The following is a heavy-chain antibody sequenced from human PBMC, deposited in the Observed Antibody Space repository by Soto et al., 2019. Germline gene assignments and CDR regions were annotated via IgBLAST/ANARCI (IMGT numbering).Heavy chain of an antibody. CDR2: INAGNGNT. D-gene: IGHD4-4*01. V-gene: IGHV1-3*01. J-gene: IGHJ5*02. Sequence: QVQLVQSGAEVKKPGASVKVSCKASGYTFTSYAMHWVRQAPGQRLEWMGWINAGNGNTKYSQKLQGRVTITRDTSASTAYMELSSLRSEDTAVYYCARDSTVTTGLVDPWGQGTLVTVSS. CDR1: GYTFTSYA. CDR3: ARDSTVTTGLVDP.